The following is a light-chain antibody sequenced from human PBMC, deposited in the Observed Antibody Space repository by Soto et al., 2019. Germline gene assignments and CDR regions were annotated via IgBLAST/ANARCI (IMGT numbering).Light chain of an antibody. V-gene: IGKV3-20*01. CDR3: QQYVSSPLT. J-gene: IGKJ4*01. CDR2: DAS. CDR1: QSVISNY. Sequence: EIVLTQSPGTLSLSPGERATLSCRASQSVISNYLAWYQQNPGQAPRLLIFDASTRATGIPDRFSGSGSGTDFTLTISRLEPEDSAMYYCQQYVSSPLTFGGGTKVEIK.